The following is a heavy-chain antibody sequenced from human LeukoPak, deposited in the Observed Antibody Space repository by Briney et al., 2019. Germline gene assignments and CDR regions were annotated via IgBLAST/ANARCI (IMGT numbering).Heavy chain of an antibody. D-gene: IGHD1-14*01. Sequence: GGSLRLSCAASGFTFTDAWMAWVRQAPGKGLEWVGHIKSDNAGGTTDYGAPVKGRFTISREDSKNTLSLQMNSLQTEDTAVYFCTTEFRGSYNNWGQGTLVTVSS. J-gene: IGHJ4*02. V-gene: IGHV3-15*01. CDR1: GFTFTDAW. CDR2: IKSDNAGGTT. CDR3: TTEFRGSYNN.